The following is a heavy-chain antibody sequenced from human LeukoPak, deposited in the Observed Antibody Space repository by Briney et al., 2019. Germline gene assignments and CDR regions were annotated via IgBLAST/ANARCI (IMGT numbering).Heavy chain of an antibody. CDR1: GYTFTSYG. D-gene: IGHD3-10*01. Sequence: ASVKVSCKPSGYTFTSYGVTWVRQAPGQGLEWMGWISGYNGNTNNAQRLQGRVTMTTDTSTSTAYMELRSLRSDDTAVYYCARWAGGGYFDYWGQGTLVTVSS. V-gene: IGHV1-18*01. CDR2: ISGYNGNT. CDR3: ARWAGGGYFDY. J-gene: IGHJ4*02.